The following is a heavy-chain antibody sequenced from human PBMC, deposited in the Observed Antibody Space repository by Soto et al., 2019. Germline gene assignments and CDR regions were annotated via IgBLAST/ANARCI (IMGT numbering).Heavy chain of an antibody. D-gene: IGHD6-19*01. V-gene: IGHV3-23*01. Sequence: GGSLRLSRPASGFTFSDYVMNWVRQAPGKGLEWVSIISANGGSTYYAGSVKGRFTISRDNSKNMLFLQINSLSAEDTALYYCAKDRIAVAGASDFWGQGTLVTVSS. CDR1: GFTFSDYV. J-gene: IGHJ4*02. CDR2: ISANGGST. CDR3: AKDRIAVAGASDF.